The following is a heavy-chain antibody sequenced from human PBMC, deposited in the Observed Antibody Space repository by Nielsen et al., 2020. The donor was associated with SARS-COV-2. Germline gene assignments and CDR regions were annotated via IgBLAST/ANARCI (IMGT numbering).Heavy chain of an antibody. Sequence: SETLSLTCAVSGGSISIGYYSWSWIRQPPGKGLEWIGYIYHSGNAFYNPSLKSRVTISVDRSKNQLSLRLSSVTAADTAVYYCARSVAEMVRGYYMDVWGRGTTVTVS. CDR3: ARSVAEMVRGYYMDV. D-gene: IGHD5-24*01. V-gene: IGHV4-30-2*01. CDR2: IYHSGNA. CDR1: GGSISIGYYS. J-gene: IGHJ6*03.